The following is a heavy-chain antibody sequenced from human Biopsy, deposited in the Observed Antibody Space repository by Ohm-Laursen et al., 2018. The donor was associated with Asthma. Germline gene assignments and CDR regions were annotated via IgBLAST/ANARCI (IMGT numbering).Heavy chain of an antibody. Sequence: SLRLFLCSPGFNFSYYSMIWVRQAPGTGLEWVAAISSGSDYIFYADSVKGRFTISRDNAKNSLYLQMNSLRAEDTAVYYCARTFHFWSPYHAEHYQLWGQGTLVTVSS. CDR3: ARTFHFWSPYHAEHYQL. D-gene: IGHD3-3*01. J-gene: IGHJ1*01. CDR2: ISSGSDYI. V-gene: IGHV3-21*06. CDR1: GFNFSYYS.